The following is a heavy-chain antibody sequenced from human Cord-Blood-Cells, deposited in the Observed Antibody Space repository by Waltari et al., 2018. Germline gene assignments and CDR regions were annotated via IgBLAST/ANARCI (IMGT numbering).Heavy chain of an antibody. CDR2: IIPIFGTA. J-gene: IGHJ4*02. CDR1: GGTFSSYA. CDR3: AAEASDIVVVPAPLDY. Sequence: QVQLVQSGAAVKKPGSSVKVSCKASGGTFSSYAISWVRQARGQGLEWMGGIIPIFGTANYAQKFQGRVTITADESTSTAYMELSSLRSEDTAVYYCAAEASDIVVVPAPLDYWGQGTLVTVSS. D-gene: IGHD2-2*01. V-gene: IGHV1-69*01.